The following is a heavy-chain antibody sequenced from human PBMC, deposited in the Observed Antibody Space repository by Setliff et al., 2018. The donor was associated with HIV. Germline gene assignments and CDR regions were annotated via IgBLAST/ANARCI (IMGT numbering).Heavy chain of an antibody. V-gene: IGHV1-46*01. Sequence: ASVKVSCKASGYTFTSYYLHWVRQAPGQGLEWMGMINPSGGSASYAQKFQGRVTMTRDTSISTAYMELSGLTSDDSAVYYCARYLVVVPVAVGGLDVWGQGTTVTVSS. CDR1: GYTFTSYY. CDR3: ARYLVVVPVAVGGLDV. D-gene: IGHD2-2*01. CDR2: INPSGGSA. J-gene: IGHJ6*02.